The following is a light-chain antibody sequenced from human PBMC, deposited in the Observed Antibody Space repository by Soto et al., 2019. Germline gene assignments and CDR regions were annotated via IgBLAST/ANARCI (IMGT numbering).Light chain of an antibody. CDR3: QHTFNTPHT. V-gene: IGKV1-39*01. CDR2: SAS. J-gene: IGKJ2*01. Sequence: DIQMTQSPPSLSASVGDSVTISCRASQTISSYLNWYQQKPGKAPKLLIYSASNLQTGVPSRFSGSGFGTDYTLTISSLQPAVFATYSCQHTFNTPHTFGQGTKVDI. CDR1: QTISSY.